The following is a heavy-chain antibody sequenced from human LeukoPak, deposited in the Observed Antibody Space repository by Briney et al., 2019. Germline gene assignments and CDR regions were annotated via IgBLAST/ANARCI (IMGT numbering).Heavy chain of an antibody. J-gene: IGHJ4*02. V-gene: IGHV4-34*01. CDR2: INHSGST. Sequence: SETLSLTCAVYGGSFSGYYWSWIRQPPGKGLEWIGEINHSGSTNYNPSLKSRVTISVDTSKNRFSLKLSSVTAADTAVYYCARGLRYARSWGQGTLVTVSS. CDR3: ARGLRYARS. CDR1: GGSFSGYY. D-gene: IGHD3-9*01.